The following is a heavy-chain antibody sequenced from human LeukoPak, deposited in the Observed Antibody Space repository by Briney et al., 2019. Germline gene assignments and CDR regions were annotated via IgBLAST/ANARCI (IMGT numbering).Heavy chain of an antibody. J-gene: IGHJ3*02. CDR3: TRDLPLTGERSGYSAFEI. CDR2: IYRGGST. CDR1: GFTVSSNY. D-gene: IGHD3-3*01. V-gene: IGHV3-53*01. Sequence: GGSLRLSCAASGFTVSSNYMSWVRQAPGKGLEWVSVIYRGGSTYYADSVKGRFTISRDNSKNTLYLQMNSLRAEDTAVYYCTRDLPLTGERSGYSAFEIWGQGTMVAVSS.